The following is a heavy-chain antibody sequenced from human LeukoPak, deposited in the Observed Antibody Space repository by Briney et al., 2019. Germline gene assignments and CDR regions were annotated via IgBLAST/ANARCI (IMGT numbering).Heavy chain of an antibody. D-gene: IGHD6-13*01. V-gene: IGHV4-39*01. Sequence: SETLSLTCTVSGGSISSSSYYWGWIRQPPGKRLEWIGSIYYSGSTYYNPSLKSRVTISVDTSKNQFSLKLSSVTAADTAVYYCARQARDLAAAGSADYWGQGTLVTVSS. CDR2: IYYSGST. J-gene: IGHJ4*02. CDR3: ARQARDLAAAGSADY. CDR1: GGSISSSSYY.